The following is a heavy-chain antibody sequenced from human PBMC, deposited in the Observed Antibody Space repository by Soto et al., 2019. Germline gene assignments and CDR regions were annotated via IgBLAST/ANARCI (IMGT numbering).Heavy chain of an antibody. V-gene: IGHV4-30-4*01. J-gene: IGHJ4*02. CDR2: IYYSGST. D-gene: IGHD3-16*01. CDR1: GGSISSGDYY. CDR3: ARAFGEGEVFFYY. Sequence: QVQLQESGPGLVKPSQTLSLTCTVSGGSISSGDYYWSWIRQPPGKGLEWIGYIYYSGSTYYNPSLKSRVILSVDTSKKQFSLKLSSVPAADTAVYYCARAFGEGEVFFYYWGQGTLVTVSS.